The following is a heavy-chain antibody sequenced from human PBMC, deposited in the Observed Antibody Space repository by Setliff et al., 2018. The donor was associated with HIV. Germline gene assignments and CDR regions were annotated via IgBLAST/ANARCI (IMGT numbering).Heavy chain of an antibody. CDR2: IYHSEST. D-gene: IGHD3-3*01. J-gene: IGHJ6*02. Sequence: LSLTCAVSGYSISSGYYWGWIRQPPGKGLEWIGSIYHSESTYYNPSLKSRVTISVDTSKNQFSLKLSSVTAADTAVYYCARIFGDQGYYYGMDVWGQGTTVTVSS. V-gene: IGHV4-38-2*01. CDR1: GYSISSGYY. CDR3: ARIFGDQGYYYGMDV.